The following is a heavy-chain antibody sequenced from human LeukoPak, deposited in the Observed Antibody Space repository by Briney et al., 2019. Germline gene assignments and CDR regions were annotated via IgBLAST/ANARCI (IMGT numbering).Heavy chain of an antibody. V-gene: IGHV3-7*01. CDR2: VRKDVSEK. CDR1: GFTFSSYA. J-gene: IGHJ4*02. Sequence: HPGGSLRLSCAASGFTFSSYAMHWVRQAPGKGLEWVASVRKDVSEKSYVDSVKGRFTISRDNAKNSLYLQMNSLRAEDTAVYYCARDSDYDFWSGDPKVPLFDYWGQGTLVTVSS. CDR3: ARDSDYDFWSGDPKVPLFDY. D-gene: IGHD3-3*01.